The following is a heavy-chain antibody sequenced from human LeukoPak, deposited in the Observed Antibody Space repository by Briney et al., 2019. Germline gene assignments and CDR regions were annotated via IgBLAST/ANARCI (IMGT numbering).Heavy chain of an antibody. D-gene: IGHD5-18*01. CDR1: GGSFSGYY. CDR2: INHSGST. V-gene: IGHV4-34*01. CDR3: ARNGGYSYGYGPRRDNWFDP. Sequence: SETLSLTCAVYGGSFSGYYWSWIRQPPGKGLEWIGEINHSGSTNYNPSLKSRVTISVDTSKNQFSLKLSSVTAADTAVYYCARNGGYSYGYGPRRDNWFDPWGQGTLVTVSS. J-gene: IGHJ5*02.